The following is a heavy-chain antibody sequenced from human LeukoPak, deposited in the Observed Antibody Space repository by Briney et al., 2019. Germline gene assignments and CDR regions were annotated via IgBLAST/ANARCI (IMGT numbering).Heavy chain of an antibody. V-gene: IGHV3-15*01. CDR3: TTGRLGIGDYFDY. CDR1: GFTFSNAW. Sequence: GESLRLSCAASGFTFSNAWMSWVRQAPGKGLEWVGRIKSKTDGGTTDYAAPVKGRFTISRDDSKNTLYLQMNSLKTEDTAVYYCTTGRLGIGDYFDYWGQGTLVTVSS. J-gene: IGHJ4*02. D-gene: IGHD7-27*01. CDR2: IKSKTDGGTT.